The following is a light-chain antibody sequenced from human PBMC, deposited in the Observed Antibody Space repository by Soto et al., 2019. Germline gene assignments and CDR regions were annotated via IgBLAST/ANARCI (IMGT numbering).Light chain of an antibody. CDR2: RSD. CDR1: SSNIGSNH. CDR3: GAWDDTLSRRV. V-gene: IGLV1-47*01. J-gene: IGLJ2*01. Sequence: QSVLTQPPSASGTPGQRVTISCSGSSSNIGSNHVYWYQQLPGTAPKLLIYRSDQRPSGVPDRFSASKSGTSASLAITGLRSEDEADYYCGAWDDTLSRRVFGGGTKVTVL.